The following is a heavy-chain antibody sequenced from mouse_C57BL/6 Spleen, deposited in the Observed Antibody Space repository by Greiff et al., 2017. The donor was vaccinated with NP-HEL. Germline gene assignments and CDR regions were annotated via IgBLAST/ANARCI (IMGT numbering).Heavy chain of an antibody. J-gene: IGHJ4*01. D-gene: IGHD1-1*01. Sequence: QVQLKESGAELARPGASVKLSCKASGYTFTSYGISWVKQRTGQGLEWIGEIYPRSGNTYYNEKFKGKATLTADKSSSTAYMELRSLTSEDSAVYFCAKYYGSSYDYAMDYWGQGTSVTVSS. CDR1: GYTFTSYG. V-gene: IGHV1-81*01. CDR3: AKYYGSSYDYAMDY. CDR2: IYPRSGNT.